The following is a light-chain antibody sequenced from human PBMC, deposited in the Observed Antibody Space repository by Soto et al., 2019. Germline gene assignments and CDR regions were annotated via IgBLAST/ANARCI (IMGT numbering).Light chain of an antibody. CDR1: RDDIGAYDY. CDR3: NSYTNSSAVV. CDR2: EVT. J-gene: IGLJ2*01. V-gene: IGLV2-14*01. Sequence: QSVLTQPASVSGSPGQSITISCPGTRDDIGAYDYVSWYQQHPGNAPKLLVYEVTNRPSGVSDRFSGSKSGNTASLTISGLQAEDEADYYCNSYTNSSAVVFGGGTKVTVL.